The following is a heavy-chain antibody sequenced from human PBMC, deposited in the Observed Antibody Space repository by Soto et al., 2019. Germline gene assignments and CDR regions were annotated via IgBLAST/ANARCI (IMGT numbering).Heavy chain of an antibody. CDR2: IYYNGST. D-gene: IGHD3-10*01. Sequence: PSETLSLTCSVSGGSISVGGYFWSWVRQPPGKCLEWIGHIYYNGSTYYNPSLKSRVTISVDTSKNQFSLRLTSATAADTAVYYCARDEYYGSEIYFYYYGMDVWGQGTTVTVYS. CDR3: ARDEYYGSEIYFYYYGMDV. CDR1: GGSISVGGYF. V-gene: IGHV4-31*03. J-gene: IGHJ6*02.